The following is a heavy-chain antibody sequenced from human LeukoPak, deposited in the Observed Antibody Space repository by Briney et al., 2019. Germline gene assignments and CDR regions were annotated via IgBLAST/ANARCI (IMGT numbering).Heavy chain of an antibody. Sequence: SVKVSCKASGGTFSSYAISWVRQAPGQGLEWMGGIIPIFGTANYAQKFQGRVTITADESTSTAYMELSSLRSEDTAVYYCVRDRPYYYGSGTSWFDPWGQGTLVTVSS. J-gene: IGHJ5*02. CDR1: GGTFSSYA. D-gene: IGHD3-10*01. V-gene: IGHV1-69*01. CDR3: VRDRPYYYGSGTSWFDP. CDR2: IIPIFGTA.